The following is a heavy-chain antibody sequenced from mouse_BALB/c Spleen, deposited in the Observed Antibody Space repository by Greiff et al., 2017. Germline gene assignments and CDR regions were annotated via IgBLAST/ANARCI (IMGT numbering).Heavy chain of an antibody. Sequence: VKVEESGPGLVAPSQSLSITCTVSGFSLSRYSVHWVRQPPGKGLEWLGMIWGGGSTDYNSALKSRLSISKDNSKSQVFLKMNSLQTDDTAMYYCARNYRYGGWYFDVWGAGTTVTVSS. CDR2: IWGGGST. V-gene: IGHV2-6-4*01. CDR1: GFSLSRYS. J-gene: IGHJ1*01. CDR3: ARNYRYGGWYFDV. D-gene: IGHD2-14*01.